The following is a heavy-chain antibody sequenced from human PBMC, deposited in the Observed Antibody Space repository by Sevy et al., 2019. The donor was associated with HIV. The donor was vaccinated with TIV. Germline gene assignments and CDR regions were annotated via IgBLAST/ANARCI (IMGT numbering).Heavy chain of an antibody. CDR2: INPNTGGT. CDR3: ARDERTASGMGYFDN. D-gene: IGHD6-13*01. Sequence: ASVKVSCKASGYTFTDYYMHWVRQAPGQGLEWMGWINPNTGGTNYAQKFQGRVTLTRDTSITTAYMELSRLRSDDTAFYYCARDERTASGMGYFDNWGQGTLVTGLL. V-gene: IGHV1-2*02. CDR1: GYTFTDYY. J-gene: IGHJ4*02.